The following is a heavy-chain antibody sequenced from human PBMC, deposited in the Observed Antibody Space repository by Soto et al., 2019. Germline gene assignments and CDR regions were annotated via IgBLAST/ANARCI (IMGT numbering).Heavy chain of an antibody. CDR1: GFTFSSYA. CDR3: VKPSSFIWFGEFYFDY. D-gene: IGHD3-10*01. V-gene: IGHV3-64D*08. CDR2: ISSNGGST. J-gene: IGHJ4*02. Sequence: GGSLRLSCSSSGFTFSSYAMHWVRQAPGKGLEYVSAISSNGGSTYYADSVKGRLTISRDNSKNTLYLQMSSLRAEDTAVYYCVKPSSFIWFGEFYFDYWGQGTLVTVSS.